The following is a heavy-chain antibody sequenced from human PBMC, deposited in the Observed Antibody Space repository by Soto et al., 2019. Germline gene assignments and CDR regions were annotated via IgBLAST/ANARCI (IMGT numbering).Heavy chain of an antibody. CDR2: FIPIFGKA. CDR1: GGTFRKYA. Sequence: QVQLVQSGAEVKTPGSSVKVSCKASGGTFRKYAINWVRLAPGQGLEWMGGFIPIFGKADYAHKFQGRVTITAYESTTTGYMELNSLRSEDTAVYYCATEQYGRRRGWFDPWGQGTLVTVSS. V-gene: IGHV1-69*01. CDR3: ATEQYGRRRGWFDP. D-gene: IGHD3-10*01. J-gene: IGHJ5*02.